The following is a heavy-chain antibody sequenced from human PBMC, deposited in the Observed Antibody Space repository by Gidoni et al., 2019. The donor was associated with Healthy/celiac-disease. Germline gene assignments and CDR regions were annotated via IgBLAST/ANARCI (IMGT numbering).Heavy chain of an antibody. CDR1: GGSFSGYY. CDR3: ARAPWSRAEVVVVPAASWFDP. D-gene: IGHD2-2*01. Sequence: QVQLQQWGAGLLKPSETLSLTCAGYGGSFSGYYWSWIRQPQGKGLGWIGEINHSGSTKYNPSLKSLVTISVDTSKNQFSLKLSSVTAADPAVYYCARAPWSRAEVVVVPAASWFDPWGQGTLVTVSS. V-gene: IGHV4-34*01. J-gene: IGHJ5*02. CDR2: INHSGST.